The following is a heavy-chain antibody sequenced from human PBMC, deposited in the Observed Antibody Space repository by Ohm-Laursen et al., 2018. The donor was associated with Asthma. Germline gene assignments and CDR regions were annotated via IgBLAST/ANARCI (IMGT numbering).Heavy chain of an antibody. J-gene: IGHJ4*02. CDR1: GYTFTSYA. CDR3: AIATDYYDSSGADY. CDR2: INPSGGST. D-gene: IGHD3-22*01. Sequence: ASVKVSCKASGYTFTSYAINWVRQATGQGLEWMGIINPSGGSTSYAQKFQGRVTMTRDTSTSTVYMELSSLRSEDSAVYYCAIATDYYDSSGADYWGQGTLVTVSS. V-gene: IGHV1-46*01.